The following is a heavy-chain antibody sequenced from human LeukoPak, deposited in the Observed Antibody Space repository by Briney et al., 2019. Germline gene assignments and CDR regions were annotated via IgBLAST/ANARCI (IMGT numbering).Heavy chain of an antibody. Sequence: ASVKVSCKASGYTFASYGISWVRQAPGQGLEWMGWISPYNGNAEYVQRLQGRVTMTTDTSTSSAYMELRGLRSDDTAIFYCARGRAGYSGRSYFDYWGQGTLVTVSS. J-gene: IGHJ4*02. V-gene: IGHV1-18*01. CDR1: GYTFASYG. CDR2: ISPYNGNA. D-gene: IGHD1-26*01. CDR3: ARGRAGYSGRSYFDY.